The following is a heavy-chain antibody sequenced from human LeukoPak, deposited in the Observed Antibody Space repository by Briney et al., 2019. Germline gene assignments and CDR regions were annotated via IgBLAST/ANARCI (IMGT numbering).Heavy chain of an antibody. J-gene: IGHJ4*02. CDR2: ICSSGST. Sequence: GGSLRLSCAASGFTVSSNYMTWVRQAPGKGLEWVSVICSSGSTYYADSVKGRFSISRDNSKNTLYLQMYSLRVEDTAVYYCARLEAPFNWGQGTLVTVSS. D-gene: IGHD5-24*01. CDR3: ARLEAPFN. V-gene: IGHV3-66*01. CDR1: GFTVSSNY.